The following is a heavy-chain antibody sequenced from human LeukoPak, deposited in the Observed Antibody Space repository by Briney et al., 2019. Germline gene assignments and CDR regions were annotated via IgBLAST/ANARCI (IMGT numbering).Heavy chain of an antibody. J-gene: IGHJ4*02. V-gene: IGHV3-23*01. CDR3: ARGTLWWWFDY. D-gene: IGHD2-21*01. CDR1: GFTFSDYY. CDR2: ISGSGGST. Sequence: GGSLRLSCAASGFTFSDYYMSWVRQAPGKGLEWVSAISGSGGSTYYADSVKGRFTISRDNSKNTLYLQMNSLRAEDTAVYYCARGTLWWWFDYWGQGTLVTVSS.